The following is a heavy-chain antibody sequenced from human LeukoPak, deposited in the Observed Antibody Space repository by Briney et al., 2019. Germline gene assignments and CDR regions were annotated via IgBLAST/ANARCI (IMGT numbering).Heavy chain of an antibody. CDR2: IRTTAEGAKCA. D-gene: IGHD3-9*01. CDR3: EDGIRYAFDY. J-gene: IGHJ4*02. Sequence: GWSLRLSCATSGFSFTDYPMNRVRHAPVKGLEWISNIRTTAEGAKCAYYADSVKGRVTISRDDGKNTLYLHMNSLRDDDTVVYYGEDGIRYAFDYWGQGILVTVSS. CDR1: GFSFTDYP. V-gene: IGHV3-48*02.